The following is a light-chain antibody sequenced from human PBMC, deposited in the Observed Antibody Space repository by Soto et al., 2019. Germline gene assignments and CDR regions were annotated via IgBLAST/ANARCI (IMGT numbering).Light chain of an antibody. V-gene: IGLV2-14*03. CDR3: SSYPFTSPLYV. CDR2: DVS. Sequence: QSVLTQPASVSGSPGQSITISCTGTSFKNVSWYQQHPGQSPKLLVYDVSYRPSGISHRFSGSESAYTASLTISGLQAEAEADYYCSSYPFTSPLYVLGTGTKVTVL. CDR1: SFKN. J-gene: IGLJ1*01.